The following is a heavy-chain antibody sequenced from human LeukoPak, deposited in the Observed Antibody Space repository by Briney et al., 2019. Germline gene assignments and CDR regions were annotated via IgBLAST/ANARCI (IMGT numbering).Heavy chain of an antibody. CDR1: GYTSTSYG. V-gene: IGHV1-18*01. CDR2: ISAYNGNT. D-gene: IGHD6-19*01. CDR3: ARDNLSSGRILFDI. J-gene: IGHJ3*02. Sequence: ASVKVSCKASGYTSTSYGISWVRQAPGQGLEWMGWISAYNGNTNYAQKLQGRVTMTTDTSTSTAYMELRSLRPDDTAVYYCARDNLSSGRILFDIWGQGTMVTVSS.